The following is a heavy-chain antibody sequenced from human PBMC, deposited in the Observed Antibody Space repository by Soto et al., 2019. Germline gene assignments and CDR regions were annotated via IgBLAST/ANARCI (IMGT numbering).Heavy chain of an antibody. D-gene: IGHD2-2*01. CDR3: AKDPIIVLTPWFDP. Sequence: GGSLRLSCAASGFTFDTYAMSWVRQAPGKGLEWVSAISGSGGRTYYADSVEGHFTISRDNSKSTLYLQMNRLRVEDTAVYYCAKDPIIVLTPWFDPWGQGTLVTVSS. J-gene: IGHJ5*02. CDR1: GFTFDTYA. V-gene: IGHV3-23*01. CDR2: ISGSGGRT.